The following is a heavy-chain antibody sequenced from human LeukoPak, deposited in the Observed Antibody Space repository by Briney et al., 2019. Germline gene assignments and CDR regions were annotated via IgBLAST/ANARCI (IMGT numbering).Heavy chain of an antibody. Sequence: GGSLRLSCAASGFTFSSAWMNWVRQAPGKGLEWVGRIKSETDGGTTDYAAPVKGTFTISRDDSENTLYLHMNSLRAEDTAMYYCAKKRDAFDIWGQGTVVAVSS. J-gene: IGHJ3*02. CDR1: GFTFSSAW. CDR2: IKSETDGGTT. V-gene: IGHV3-15*07. D-gene: IGHD5-24*01. CDR3: AKKRDAFDI.